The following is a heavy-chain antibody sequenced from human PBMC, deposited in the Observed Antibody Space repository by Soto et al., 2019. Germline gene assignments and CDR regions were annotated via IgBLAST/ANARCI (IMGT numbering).Heavy chain of an antibody. V-gene: IGHV6-1*01. Sequence: SQTLSLTCAISGDSVSSNSAAWNWIRQSPSRGLEWLGRTYYRSKWYNDYAVSVKSRITINPDTSKNQFSLQLNSVTPEDTAVYYGASWWGSTGGWGMDVWGQGTTVTVSS. CDR2: TYYRSKWYN. D-gene: IGHD2-21*01. CDR1: GDSVSSNSAA. CDR3: ASWWGSTGGWGMDV. J-gene: IGHJ6*02.